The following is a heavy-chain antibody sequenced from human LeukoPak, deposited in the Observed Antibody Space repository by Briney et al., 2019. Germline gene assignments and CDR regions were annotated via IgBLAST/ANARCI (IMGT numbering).Heavy chain of an antibody. CDR1: GFTFENYA. Sequence: GGSLRLSCVASGFTFENYAMKWVRQAPGQGLEWVSAISGTSGNTFYADSAKGRVTISRDNSTNTLYLQMTSLRAVDTAIYYCSKGDCSGGDCYGGADYWGQGTLIIVFS. D-gene: IGHD2-21*02. CDR2: ISGTSGNT. V-gene: IGHV3-23*01. CDR3: SKGDCSGGDCYGGADY. J-gene: IGHJ4*02.